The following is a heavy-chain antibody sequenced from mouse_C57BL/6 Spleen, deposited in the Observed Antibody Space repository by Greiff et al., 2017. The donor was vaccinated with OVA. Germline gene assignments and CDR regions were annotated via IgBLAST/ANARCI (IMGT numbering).Heavy chain of an antibody. V-gene: IGHV1-82*01. J-gene: IGHJ2*01. CDR1: GYAFSSSW. D-gene: IGHD4-1*01. CDR2: IYPGDGDT. Sequence: VQLKESGPELVKPGASVKISCKASGYAFSSSWMNWVKQRPGKGLEWIGRIYPGDGDTNYNGKFKGKATLTADKSSSTAYMQLSSLTSEDSAVYFCARWTGTFYYFDYWGQGTTLTVSS. CDR3: ARWTGTFYYFDY.